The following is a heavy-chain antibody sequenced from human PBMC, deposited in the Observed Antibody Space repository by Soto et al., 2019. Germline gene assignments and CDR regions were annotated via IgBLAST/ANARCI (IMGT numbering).Heavy chain of an antibody. Sequence: SVKVSCKASGGTFSSYAISWVRQAPGQGLEWMVGIIPIFGTANYAQKFQGRVTITADESTSKAYMELSSLRSEDTAVYYCARAHRYYYDSSGYYPPDYWGQGTLVTVSS. D-gene: IGHD3-22*01. CDR3: ARAHRYYYDSSGYYPPDY. CDR1: GGTFSSYA. J-gene: IGHJ4*02. CDR2: IIPIFGTA. V-gene: IGHV1-69*13.